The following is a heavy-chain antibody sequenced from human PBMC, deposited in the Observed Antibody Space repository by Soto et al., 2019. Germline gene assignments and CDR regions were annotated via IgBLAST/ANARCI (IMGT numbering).Heavy chain of an antibody. CDR1: GGTFSSYS. V-gene: IGHV1-69*13. CDR3: ASRSDTAMVTSPPFDY. Sequence: SVKVSCKASGGTFSSYSISWVRQAPGQGLEWMGGIIPIFGTANYAQKFQGRVTITADESTSTAYMELSSLRSEDTAVYYCASRSDTAMVTSPPFDYWGQGTLVTVSS. J-gene: IGHJ4*02. D-gene: IGHD5-18*01. CDR2: IIPIFGTA.